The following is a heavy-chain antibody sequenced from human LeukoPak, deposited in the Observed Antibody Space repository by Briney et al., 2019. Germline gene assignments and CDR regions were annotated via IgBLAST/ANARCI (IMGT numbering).Heavy chain of an antibody. CDR1: GFTFSSYA. CDR2: INSNGGST. D-gene: IGHD2-2*01. J-gene: IGHJ6*03. CDR3: ARGSVTSGTNRDFYYYYYMDV. Sequence: GGSLRLSCVASGFTFSSYAMHWVRQTPGKGLDYVSGINSNGGSTHYANSVKGRFTISRDNSKHTLYLQMGSLRTEDMAVYYCARGSVTSGTNRDFYYYYYMDVWGKGTTVTVSS. V-gene: IGHV3-64*01.